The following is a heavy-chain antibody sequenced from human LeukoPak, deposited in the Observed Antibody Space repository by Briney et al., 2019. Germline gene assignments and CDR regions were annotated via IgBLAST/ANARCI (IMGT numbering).Heavy chain of an antibody. Sequence: SETLSLTCAVYGGSFSGYYWSWIRQPPGKGLEEIGEINHSGSTNYNPSLKSRVTISVDTSKNQFSLKLSSVTAADTAVYYCARRGRPGIAAAGTLGYWGQGTLVTVSS. J-gene: IGHJ4*02. CDR1: GGSFSGYY. V-gene: IGHV4-34*01. D-gene: IGHD6-13*01. CDR2: INHSGST. CDR3: ARRGRPGIAAAGTLGY.